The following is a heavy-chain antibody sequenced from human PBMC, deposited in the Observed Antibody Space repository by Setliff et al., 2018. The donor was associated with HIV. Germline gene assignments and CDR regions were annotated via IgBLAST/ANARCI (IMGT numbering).Heavy chain of an antibody. J-gene: IGHJ6*03. CDR3: ARDRSNWNYGKNYMDV. CDR1: GESVSGYY. D-gene: IGHD1-7*01. Sequence: SETLSLTCAVYGESVSGYYWSWIRQPPGKGLEWIGEINHSGSTNYNPSLKSRVTLSVGTSKSQFSLKLTSVTAADTAVYYCARDRSNWNYGKNYMDVWGKGTTVTVSS. CDR2: INHSGST. V-gene: IGHV4-34*01.